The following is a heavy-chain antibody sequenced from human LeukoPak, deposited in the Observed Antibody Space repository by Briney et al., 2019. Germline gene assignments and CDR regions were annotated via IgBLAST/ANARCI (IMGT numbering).Heavy chain of an antibody. J-gene: IGHJ4*02. Sequence: GGSLRLSCAASGFTFSSYGMHWVRQAPEKGLEWVSSITNDNYDTFYADSVKGRFTISRGESKNTLYLQMKSLRAEDTAVYYCAREGISRKMDFDYWGQGTLVTVSS. D-gene: IGHD2/OR15-2a*01. V-gene: IGHV3-21*04. CDR1: GFTFSSYG. CDR2: ITNDNYDT. CDR3: AREGISRKMDFDY.